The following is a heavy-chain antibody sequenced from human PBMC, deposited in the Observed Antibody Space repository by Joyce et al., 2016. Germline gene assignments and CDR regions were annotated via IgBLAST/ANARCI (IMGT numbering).Heavy chain of an antibody. Sequence: QVQLVQSGAEVKKPGASVRVSCKVSGYTLPELSIQWVRQAPGKGLEWMGGFDPEDGETVYAQKFQGRVAMTEDTSTDTAYMELSSLRSDDTAIYYCATAPPYDFWTGYRIEGPFYYMDVWGKGTTITVSS. J-gene: IGHJ6*03. D-gene: IGHD3-3*01. CDR2: FDPEDGET. V-gene: IGHV1-24*01. CDR1: GYTLPELS. CDR3: ATAPPYDFWTGYRIEGPFYYMDV.